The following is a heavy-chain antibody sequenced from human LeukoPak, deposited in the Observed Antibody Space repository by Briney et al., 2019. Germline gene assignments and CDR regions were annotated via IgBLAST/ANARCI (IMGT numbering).Heavy chain of an antibody. V-gene: IGHV3-30-3*01. D-gene: IGHD3-10*01. J-gene: IGHJ4*02. CDR1: GFTFGDYA. Sequence: GGSLRLSCTASGFTFGDYAMSWFRQAPGKGLEWVAVTSSDLNVKLYADSVKGRFTISRDNSRSTLYLQMNSLRPEDTAIYYCAREGYYGSGSPPSLYFDYWGQGTLVTVSS. CDR2: TSSDLNVK. CDR3: AREGYYGSGSPPSLYFDY.